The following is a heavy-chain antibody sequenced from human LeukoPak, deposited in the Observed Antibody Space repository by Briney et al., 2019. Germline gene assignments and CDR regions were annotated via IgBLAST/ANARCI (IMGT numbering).Heavy chain of an antibody. CDR2: IYYTGTT. D-gene: IGHD5-18*01. CDR3: ARDTSRYTYGY. V-gene: IGHV4-39*07. CDR1: DGSISSSEYN. Sequence: SSETLSLTCTVSDGSISSSEYNWAWIRQPPGRGLEWIGSIYYTGTTYYNPSLKSRITISLDTSKNQFSLNLSSVTAADTAVYYCARDTSRYTYGYWGQGTLVTVSS. J-gene: IGHJ4*02.